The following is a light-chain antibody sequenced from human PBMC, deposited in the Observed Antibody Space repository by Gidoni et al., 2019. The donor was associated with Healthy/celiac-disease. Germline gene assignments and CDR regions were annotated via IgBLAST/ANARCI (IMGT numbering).Light chain of an antibody. J-gene: IGKJ1*01. Sequence: DIVMTQSPLSLPVTPGEPASISCRSSQSLLHSNGYNYLDWYLQKPGQSPQLLIYLGSNRASGVPDRLSGSGSGTDFTLKISRVEDEDVGVYYCMQALQTTPWTFGQGTKVEIK. CDR2: LGS. V-gene: IGKV2-28*01. CDR3: MQALQTTPWT. CDR1: QSLLHSNGYNY.